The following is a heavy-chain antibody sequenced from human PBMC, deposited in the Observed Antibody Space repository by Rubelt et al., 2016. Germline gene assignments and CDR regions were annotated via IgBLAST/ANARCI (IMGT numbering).Heavy chain of an antibody. D-gene: IGHD1-26*01. Sequence: GGGLVQPWGSLRLSCAASGFTFSTYAMTWVRQAPGKGLEWVSGLSGSGDTTYYADSVKGRFTISRDNSKNTLYLQMNSLRVEDTAIYYCAKTYRWELLRGRPNGFDSWGQGTLVPVSS. CDR3: AKTYRWELLRGRPNGFDS. J-gene: IGHJ5*01. V-gene: IGHV3-23*01. CDR2: LSGSGDTT. CDR1: GFTFSTYA.